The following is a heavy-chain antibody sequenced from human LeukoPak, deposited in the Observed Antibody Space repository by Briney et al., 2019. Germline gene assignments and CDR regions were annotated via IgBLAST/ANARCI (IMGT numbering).Heavy chain of an antibody. CDR2: ISWNSGSI. Sequence: GGSLRLSCAASGFTFSSYDMHWVRQAPGKGLEWVSGISWNSGSIGYADSVKGRFTISRDNAKNSLYLQMNSLRAEDTALYYCAKDLTDGDRSSGQSHPFDYWGQGTLVTVSS. V-gene: IGHV3-9*01. CDR3: AKDLTDGDRSSGQSHPFDY. D-gene: IGHD6-19*01. CDR1: GFTFSSYD. J-gene: IGHJ4*02.